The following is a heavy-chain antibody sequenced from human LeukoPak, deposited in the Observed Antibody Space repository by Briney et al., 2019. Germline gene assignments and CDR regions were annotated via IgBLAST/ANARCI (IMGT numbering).Heavy chain of an antibody. CDR3: ATLHYGDFDY. V-gene: IGHV3-74*01. J-gene: IGHJ4*02. CDR1: GFTFSSYW. Sequence: GGSLRLSWAASGFTFSSYWIHWVRQAPGQGLVWVSRINPEATTISYADSVKGRFTISRDNAKNTLYLQMNSLRAEDTAVYYCATLHYGDFDYWGQGTLLTVSS. CDR2: INPEATTI. D-gene: IGHD4-17*01.